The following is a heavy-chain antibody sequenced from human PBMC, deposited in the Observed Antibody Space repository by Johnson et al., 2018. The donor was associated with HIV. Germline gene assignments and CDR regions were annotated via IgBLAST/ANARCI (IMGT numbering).Heavy chain of an antibody. Sequence: QVQLVESGGGVVQPGRSLRLSCAASGFTFSSYAMHWVRQAPGKGLEWVAFIRYDGSTNYYADSVKGRFTISRDNSKNTLYLQMKSLRAEDTAVYYCARVQWLILDAFDIWGQGTMVTVSS. D-gene: IGHD6-19*01. CDR3: ARVQWLILDAFDI. CDR1: GFTFSSYA. J-gene: IGHJ3*02. V-gene: IGHV3-30*02. CDR2: IRYDGSTN.